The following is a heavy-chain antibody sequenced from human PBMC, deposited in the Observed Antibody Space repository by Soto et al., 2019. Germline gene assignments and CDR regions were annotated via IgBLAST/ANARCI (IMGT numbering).Heavy chain of an antibody. CDR3: ARGGSLYWYFDL. V-gene: IGHV1-3*01. D-gene: IGHD1-26*01. CDR1: GYTFTSYD. CDR2: IVVGSGNT. J-gene: IGHJ2*01. Sequence: ASVKVSCKASGYTFTSYDINWVRQATGQRLEWIGWIVVGSGNTNYAQKFQGRVTITRDTSASTAYMELSSLRSEDTAVYYCARGGSLYWYFDLWGRGTLVTVSS.